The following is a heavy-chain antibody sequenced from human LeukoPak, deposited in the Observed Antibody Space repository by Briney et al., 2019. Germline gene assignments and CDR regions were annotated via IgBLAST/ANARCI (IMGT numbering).Heavy chain of an antibody. CDR3: TRYSSGWL. V-gene: IGHV3-15*01. CDR1: GFTFSNAW. D-gene: IGHD6-19*01. J-gene: IGHJ4*02. CDR2: IKKKTEGGTA. Sequence: PGGSLRLSCAASGFTFSNAWLNWVRQAPGKGPEWVGRIKKKTEGGTADYAESVKGRFTISRDDSKDSSYLQMNSLKTEDTGVYYCTRYSSGWLWGQGTLVTVSS.